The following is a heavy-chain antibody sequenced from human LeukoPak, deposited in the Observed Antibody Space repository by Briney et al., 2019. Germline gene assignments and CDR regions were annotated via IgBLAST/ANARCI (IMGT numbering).Heavy chain of an antibody. V-gene: IGHV1-69*04. CDR2: IIPILGIA. J-gene: IGHJ3*02. CDR3: ARVRRLPYAIFGAFDI. Sequence: GASVKVSCKASGGTFSSYAISWVRQAPGQGLEWMGRIIPILGIANYAQKFQGRVTITADKSTSTAYMELSSLRSEDTAVYYCARVRRLPYAIFGAFDIWGQGTMVTVSS. D-gene: IGHD3-9*01. CDR1: GGTFSSYA.